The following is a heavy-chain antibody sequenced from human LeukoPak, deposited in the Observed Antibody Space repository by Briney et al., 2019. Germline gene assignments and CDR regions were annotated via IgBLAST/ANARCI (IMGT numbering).Heavy chain of an antibody. CDR2: IYYSGST. J-gene: IGHJ4*02. Sequence: TSETLSLTCTVSGGSISSYYWSWIRQPPGKGLEWIGYIYYSGSTNYNPSLKSRVTISVDTSKNQFSLKLSSVTAADTAVYYCARTPSYCGGDCHRPQTYYFDYWGQGTLVTVSS. CDR3: ARTPSYCGGDCHRPQTYYFDY. D-gene: IGHD2-21*02. CDR1: GGSISSYY. V-gene: IGHV4-59*01.